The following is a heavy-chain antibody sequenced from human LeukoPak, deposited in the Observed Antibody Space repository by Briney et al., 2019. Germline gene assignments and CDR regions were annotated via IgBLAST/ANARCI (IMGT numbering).Heavy chain of an antibody. Sequence: SETLSLTCTVSGGSISSGGYYWSWIRQPPGKGLEWIGEINHSGSTNYNPSLKSRVTISVDTSKNQFSLKLSSVTAADTAVYYCARNSPFYYYGMDVWGQGTTVTVSS. D-gene: IGHD4-23*01. CDR3: ARNSPFYYYGMDV. CDR2: INHSGST. V-gene: IGHV4-61*08. J-gene: IGHJ6*02. CDR1: GGSISSGGYY.